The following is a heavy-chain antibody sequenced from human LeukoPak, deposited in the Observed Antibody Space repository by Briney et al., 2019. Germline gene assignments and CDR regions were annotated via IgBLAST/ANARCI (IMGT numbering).Heavy chain of an antibody. Sequence: GGSLRLSCAASGFTFSSYAMSWVRQAPGKGLEWVSAIRGSGDITYYADSVKGRFTISRDNSKNTLYLQMNSLRAEDTAVYYCAKEASGNWGAPWFDPWGQGTLVTVSS. CDR2: IRGSGDIT. V-gene: IGHV3-23*01. CDR1: GFTFSSYA. CDR3: AKEASGNWGAPWFDP. J-gene: IGHJ5*02. D-gene: IGHD7-27*01.